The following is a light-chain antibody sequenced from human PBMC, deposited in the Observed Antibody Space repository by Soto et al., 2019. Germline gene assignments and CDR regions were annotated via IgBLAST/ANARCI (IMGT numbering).Light chain of an antibody. CDR3: QQYNNWPRT. V-gene: IGKV3-15*01. CDR1: QSVSSN. Sequence: IVMTKYTATLSVSPGERSTRACRASQSVSSNLAWYQQKPGQAPRLLIYDASSRATGVPARFSGSGSGAEFTLTVSSLQSEDFAVYYCQQYNNWPRTFGQGTKVDIK. CDR2: DAS. J-gene: IGKJ1*01.